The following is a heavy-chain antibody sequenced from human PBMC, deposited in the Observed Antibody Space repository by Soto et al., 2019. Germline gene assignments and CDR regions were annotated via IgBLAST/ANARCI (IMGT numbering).Heavy chain of an antibody. CDR1: GFRFNSYA. CDR3: VKQRGSGKTYYYNMDV. Sequence: VQLLESGGGLVQPGGSLRLSCETSGFRFNSYAMTWVRQAPGMGLEWVAVINYNSRATFHAQSVKGRFTISRDNSRNTWCRQMDSLRAEDTAAYYCVKQRGSGKTYYYNMDVWGLGTTVIVSS. D-gene: IGHD3-10*01. CDR2: INYNSRAT. J-gene: IGHJ6*02. V-gene: IGHV3-23*01.